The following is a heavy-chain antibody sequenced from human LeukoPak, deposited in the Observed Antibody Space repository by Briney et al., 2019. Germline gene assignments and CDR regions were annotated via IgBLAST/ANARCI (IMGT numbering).Heavy chain of an antibody. CDR3: ARDGGRYSSGWEYYFDY. CDR2: ISYDGSNK. D-gene: IGHD6-19*01. CDR1: GFTFSSYA. J-gene: IGHJ4*02. Sequence: GGSLRLSCAASGFTFSSYAMHWVRQAPGKGLGWVAVISYDGSNKYYADSVKGRFTISRDNSKNTLYLQMNSLRAEDTAVYYCARDGGRYSSGWEYYFDYWGQRTLVTVSS. V-gene: IGHV3-30-3*01.